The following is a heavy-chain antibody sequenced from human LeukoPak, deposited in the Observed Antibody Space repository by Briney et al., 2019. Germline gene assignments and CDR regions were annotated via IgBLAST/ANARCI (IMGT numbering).Heavy chain of an antibody. CDR2: MQIDGSKK. V-gene: IGHV3-7*01. J-gene: IGHJ3*01. CDR3: AREFPDSTATGPAFDF. D-gene: IGHD6-13*01. CDR1: GFSFSRHW. Sequence: PGGSLRLSYAASGFSFSRHWMSWVRQAPGKELEWVANMQIDGSKKYYVDSVKGRFIVSRDNTMNSLYLQMNSLRAEDTAMYYCAREFPDSTATGPAFDFWGQGTMVTVSS.